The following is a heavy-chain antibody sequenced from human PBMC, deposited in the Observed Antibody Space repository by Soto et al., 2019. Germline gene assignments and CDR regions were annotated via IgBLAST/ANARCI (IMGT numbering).Heavy chain of an antibody. CDR2: ISAYNGNT. J-gene: IGHJ6*03. CDR1: GYTFTSYG. V-gene: IGHV1-18*01. Sequence: ASVKVSCKASGYTFTSYGISWVRQAPGQGLEWMGWISAYNGNTNYAQKLQGRVTMTTDTSTSTAYMELRSLRSDDTAVYYCARGSSSSVDYYYYYYMDVWGKGTTVTVSS. D-gene: IGHD6-6*01. CDR3: ARGSSSSVDYYYYYYMDV.